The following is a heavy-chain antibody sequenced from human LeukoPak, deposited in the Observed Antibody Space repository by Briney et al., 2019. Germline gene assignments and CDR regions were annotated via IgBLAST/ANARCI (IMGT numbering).Heavy chain of an antibody. CDR1: GFTFSHYG. Sequence: PGRSLRLSCAASGFTFSHYGMHWVRQAPGRGLEWVAVIWNDGSNKYYADSVKGRFTISRDNSQNTVDLHMNSLRAEDTAVYYHAKEAQRGFDYSNSLEYWGQGTLVTASS. V-gene: IGHV3-33*06. J-gene: IGHJ4*02. D-gene: IGHD4-11*01. CDR3: AKEAQRGFDYSNSLEY. CDR2: IWNDGSNK.